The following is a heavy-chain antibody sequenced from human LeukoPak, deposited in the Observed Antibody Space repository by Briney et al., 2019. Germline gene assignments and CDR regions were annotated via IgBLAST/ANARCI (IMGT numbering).Heavy chain of an antibody. D-gene: IGHD4-23*01. J-gene: IGHJ5*02. Sequence: SQTLSLTCAVSGGSISSGGYSWSWIRQPPGKGLEWIGYIYHSGGTYYNPSLKSRVTISVDRSKNQFSLKLSSVTAADTAVYYCARAEAYGGKRIDPWGQGTLVTVSS. CDR1: GGSISSGGYS. V-gene: IGHV4-30-2*01. CDR3: ARAEAYGGKRIDP. CDR2: IYHSGGT.